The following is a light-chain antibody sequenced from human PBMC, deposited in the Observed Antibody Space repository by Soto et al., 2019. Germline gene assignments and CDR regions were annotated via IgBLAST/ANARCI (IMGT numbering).Light chain of an antibody. V-gene: IGLV1-44*01. CDR2: SNN. J-gene: IGLJ3*02. Sequence: SVLTQPPSASGAPGQRVSISCSGTRSSIGVNAVSWYQQFPGTAPKLLIFSNNQRPSGVPDRFSDSKSGTSASLAISGLQSEDEADYYCGVWDDNLNGPLFGGGTQLTVL. CDR1: RSSIGVNA. CDR3: GVWDDNLNGPL.